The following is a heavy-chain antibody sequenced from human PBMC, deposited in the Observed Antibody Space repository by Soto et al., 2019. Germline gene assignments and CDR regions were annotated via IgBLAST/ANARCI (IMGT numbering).Heavy chain of an antibody. Sequence: GGSLRLSCXASGFTVSSNYMSWVRQAPGKGLEWVSVIYSGGSTYYADSVKGRFTISRDNSKNTLYLQMNSLRAEDPAVYYCARLPGDHTFFDYWGQGTLVPVS. CDR3: ARLPGDHTFFDY. CDR2: IYSGGST. J-gene: IGHJ4*02. CDR1: GFTVSSNY. V-gene: IGHV3-66*01. D-gene: IGHD2-21*02.